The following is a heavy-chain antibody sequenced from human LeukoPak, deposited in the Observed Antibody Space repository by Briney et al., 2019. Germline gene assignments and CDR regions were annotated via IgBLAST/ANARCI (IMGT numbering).Heavy chain of an antibody. CDR2: ISAYNGNT. V-gene: IGHV1-18*01. CDR1: GYTFTSYG. D-gene: IGHD3-10*01. CDR3: ARDLFYSVSGTYYNVGRVFNY. Sequence: GASVTVSCKASGYTFTSYGISWVRQAPGQGLEWMGWISAYNGNTNYAQKLQGRVTMTTDTSTSTAYMELTSLRSDDTAVYYCARDLFYSVSGTYYNVGRVFNYWGQGTLVTVSS. J-gene: IGHJ4*02.